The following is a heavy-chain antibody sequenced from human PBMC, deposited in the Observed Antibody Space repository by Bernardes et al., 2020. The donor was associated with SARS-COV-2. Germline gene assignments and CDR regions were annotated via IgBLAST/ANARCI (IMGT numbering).Heavy chain of an antibody. CDR3: ARDPIRGYSGYDNYDPRGNWFDP. CDR1: GFTFSSYS. D-gene: IGHD5-12*01. V-gene: IGHV3-21*01. CDR2: ISSSSSYI. Sequence: GGSLRLSCAASGFTFSSYSMNWVRQAPGKGLEWVSSISSSSSYIYYADSVKGRFTISRDNAKNSLYLQMNSLRAEDTAVYYCARDPIRGYSGYDNYDPRGNWFDPWGQGTLVTVSS. J-gene: IGHJ5*02.